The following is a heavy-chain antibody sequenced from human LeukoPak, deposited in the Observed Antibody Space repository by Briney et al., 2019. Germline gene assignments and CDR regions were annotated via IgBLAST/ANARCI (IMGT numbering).Heavy chain of an antibody. CDR1: GYTFTGYY. Sequence: ASVKVSCKSSGYTFTGYYMHWVRQAPGQGLEWMGWINPNSGGTNYAQRFQGRVTMTRDTSISTAYMELSRLRSDDTDVYYCARASYSSSWFYDYWGQGTLVTVSS. V-gene: IGHV1-2*02. CDR2: INPNSGGT. D-gene: IGHD6-13*01. CDR3: ARASYSSSWFYDY. J-gene: IGHJ4*02.